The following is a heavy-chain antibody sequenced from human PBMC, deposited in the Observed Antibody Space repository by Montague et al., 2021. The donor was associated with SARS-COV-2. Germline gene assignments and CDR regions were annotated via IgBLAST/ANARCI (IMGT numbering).Heavy chain of an antibody. CDR2: IRTTGHT. D-gene: IGHD1-26*01. CDR3: ASFGSGTLEFDL. V-gene: IGHV4-61*02. CDR1: GASISTGIYY. Sequence: TLSLTCTVSGASISTGIYYWSWIRQPAGKGLEWTGRIRTTGHTDYNSSLESRVFMSVDTSTNQFSLSLTSVTAADTAVYFCASFGSGTLEFDLWGQGTLVTVSS. J-gene: IGHJ4*02.